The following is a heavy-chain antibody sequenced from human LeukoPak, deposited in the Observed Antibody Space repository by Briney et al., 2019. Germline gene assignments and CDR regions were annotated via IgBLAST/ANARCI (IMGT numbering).Heavy chain of an antibody. V-gene: IGHV3-23*01. Sequence: PGGSLRLSCAASGFTFSSYAMSWVRQAPGKGLEWVSAISGSGGSTYYADSVKGRFTFSRDNSKNTLYLQMNSLRAEDTAVYCCAKDSGASPITSHCDYWGQGTLVTVSS. CDR3: AKDSGASPITSHCDY. CDR1: GFTFSSYA. J-gene: IGHJ4*02. CDR2: ISGSGGST. D-gene: IGHD2-2*01.